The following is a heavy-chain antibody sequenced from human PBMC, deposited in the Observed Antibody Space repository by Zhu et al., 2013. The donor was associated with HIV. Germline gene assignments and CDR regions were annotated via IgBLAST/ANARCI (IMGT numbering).Heavy chain of an antibody. D-gene: IGHD6-13*01. Sequence: QVQLQESGPGLVKPSETLSLTCAVSGYSVSSAYYWDWIRQSPGKGLEWIGSINHSGKTYHNPSLKSRVTISVDTSKNLFSLKLTSVTAADTAVYYCARDALGIAAAGRDYWGQGTLGHRLL. CDR1: GYSVSSAYY. CDR3: ARDALGIAAAGRDY. CDR2: INHSGKT. V-gene: IGHV4-38-2*02. J-gene: IGHJ4*02.